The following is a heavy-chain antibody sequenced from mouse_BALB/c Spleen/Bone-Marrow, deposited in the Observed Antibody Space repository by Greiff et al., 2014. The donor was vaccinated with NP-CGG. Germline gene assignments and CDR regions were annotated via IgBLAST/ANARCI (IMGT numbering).Heavy chain of an antibody. Sequence: QVQLQQSGPGLVAPSQSLSITCTISGFSLTNYGVHWVRQPPGKGLEWQVAIWSDGSTTYNSALKSRLSISKDNSKSQVFLKMNSLQTDDTAMYYCARHRYYAMDYWGQGTSVTVSS. CDR1: GFSLTNYG. V-gene: IGHV2-6-1*01. CDR3: ARHRYYAMDY. J-gene: IGHJ4*01. CDR2: IWSDGST.